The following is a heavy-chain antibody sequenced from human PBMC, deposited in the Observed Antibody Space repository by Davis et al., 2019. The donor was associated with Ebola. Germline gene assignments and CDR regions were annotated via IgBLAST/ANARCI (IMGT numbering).Heavy chain of an antibody. D-gene: IGHD2-15*01. CDR2: ISSSGSTI. CDR3: ARDYCSGGSCKWRYYYGMDV. Sequence: GESLKISCAASGFTFSRYGMHWVRQAPGKGLEWVSYISSSGSTIYYADSVKGRFTISRDNAKNSLYLQMNSLRAEDTAVYYCARDYCSGGSCKWRYYYGMDVWGQGTTVTVSS. CDR1: GFTFSRYG. V-gene: IGHV3-48*03. J-gene: IGHJ6*02.